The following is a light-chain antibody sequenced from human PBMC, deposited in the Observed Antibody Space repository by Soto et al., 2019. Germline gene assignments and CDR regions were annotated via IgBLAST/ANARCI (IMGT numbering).Light chain of an antibody. CDR1: QSIGNY. J-gene: IGKJ1*01. CDR2: TAF. CDR3: QQSYTTAQT. Sequence: IQMTQSPSSLSASVGDRVTITCRASQSIGNYLNWYKQTPGKAPNLLIYTAFVLESGVPSRFSGSGSGTEFSLTISSLQPEDFATYYCQQSYTTAQTFGQGTQVEIK. V-gene: IGKV1-39*01.